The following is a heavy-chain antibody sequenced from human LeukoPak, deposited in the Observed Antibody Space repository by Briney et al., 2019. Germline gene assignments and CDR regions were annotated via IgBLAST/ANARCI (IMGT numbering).Heavy chain of an antibody. J-gene: IGHJ5*02. CDR3: ARDRPHNWFDP. V-gene: IGHV1-46*01. CDR1: GYTFISYG. Sequence: ASVKVSCKASGYTFISYGITWVRQAPGQGLEWMGVIDLLGSSTNYAQMFQGRVTMTWDTSTSTVYMELSSLRSEDTAVYYCARDRPHNWFDPWGQGTLVTVSS. CDR2: IDLLGSST. D-gene: IGHD6-6*01.